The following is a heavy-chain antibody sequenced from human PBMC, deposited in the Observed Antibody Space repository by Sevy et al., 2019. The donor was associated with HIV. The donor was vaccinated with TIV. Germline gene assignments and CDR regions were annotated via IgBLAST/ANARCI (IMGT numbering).Heavy chain of an antibody. CDR2: IRFDGSNK. CDR1: GFSFRSYG. Sequence: GGSLRLSCAASGFSFRSYGMHWVRQAPGKGLEWVAFIRFDGSNKKYADSVKGRFTISRDYSTNTLNLQMNSLRTEDTAVYYCVNEQEKSSSWYPPDHWGQGTLVTVSS. J-gene: IGHJ4*02. CDR3: VNEQEKSSSWYPPDH. V-gene: IGHV3-30*02. D-gene: IGHD6-13*01.